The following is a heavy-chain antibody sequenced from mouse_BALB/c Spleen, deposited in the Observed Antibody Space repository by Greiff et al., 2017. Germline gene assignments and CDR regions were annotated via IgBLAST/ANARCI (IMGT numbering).Heavy chain of an antibody. CDR3: ATGYDDGGDYFDY. J-gene: IGHJ2*01. CDR1: GYSITSDYA. V-gene: IGHV3-2*02. Sequence: EVMLVESGPGLVKPSQSLSLTCTVTGYSITSDYAWNWIRQLPGNKLEWMGYISYSGSTSYNPSLKSRISITRDTSKNQFFLQLNSVTTEDTATYYCATGYDDGGDYFDYWGQGTTLTVSS. CDR2: ISYSGST. D-gene: IGHD2-14*01.